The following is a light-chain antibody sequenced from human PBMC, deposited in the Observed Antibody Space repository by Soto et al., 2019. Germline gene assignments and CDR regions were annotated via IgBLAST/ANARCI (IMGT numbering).Light chain of an antibody. CDR3: QQGNSFPLT. V-gene: IGKV1-12*01. Sequence: DIQMTQSPSALSASVGDRVNISCRASQDIGSRLAWYQQKPGKAPKILIYAAASLHSGAPSRFSATLSGTAFTLTISGLQPEDLATYFCQQGNSFPLTFGPGTTVDL. CDR1: QDIGSR. J-gene: IGKJ3*01. CDR2: AAA.